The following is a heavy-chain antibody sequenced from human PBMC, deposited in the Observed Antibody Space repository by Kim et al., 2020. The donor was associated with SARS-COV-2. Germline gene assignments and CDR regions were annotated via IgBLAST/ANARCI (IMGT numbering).Heavy chain of an antibody. CDR1: GGSISTHSYY. D-gene: IGHD3-22*01. CDR3: ARDPSTFYYDSSGYSTFDP. CDR2: IYFSGST. V-gene: IGHV4-39*02. Sequence: SETLSLTCTVSGGSISTHSYYWGWIRQPPGKGLEWIGSIYFSGSTYYNPSLKSRVTISVDTSKNQFSLKLTSVTAADTAVYFCARDPSTFYYDSSGYSTFDPWGQGTLVTVSS. J-gene: IGHJ5*02.